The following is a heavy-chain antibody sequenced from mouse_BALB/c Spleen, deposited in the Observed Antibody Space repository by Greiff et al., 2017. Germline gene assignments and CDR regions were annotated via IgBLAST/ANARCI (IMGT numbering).Heavy chain of an antibody. CDR2: INPYNGDT. CDR3: ARGGNYEGSMDY. J-gene: IGHJ4*01. Sequence: EVQLQESGPELVKPGASVKISCKASGYSFTGYFMNWVMQSHGKSLEWIGRINPYNGDTFYNQKFKGKATLTVDKSSSTAHMELRSLASEDSAVYYCARGGNYEGSMDYWGQGTSVTVSS. V-gene: IGHV1-20*02. D-gene: IGHD2-1*01. CDR1: GYSFTGYF.